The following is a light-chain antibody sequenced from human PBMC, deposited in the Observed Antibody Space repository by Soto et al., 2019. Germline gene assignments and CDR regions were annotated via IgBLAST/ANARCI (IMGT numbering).Light chain of an antibody. CDR3: QQTYSAPPT. V-gene: IGKV1-39*01. CDR1: QIISTY. Sequence: DIQMTQSPSSLSASVGDRVTITCRASQIISTYLNWYQQRAGLAPRLLIYAASSLQSGVPPRFSGSGSGTDFTLTISSLQPEDFETYFCQQTYSAPPTLGQGTKVDIK. CDR2: AAS. J-gene: IGKJ1*01.